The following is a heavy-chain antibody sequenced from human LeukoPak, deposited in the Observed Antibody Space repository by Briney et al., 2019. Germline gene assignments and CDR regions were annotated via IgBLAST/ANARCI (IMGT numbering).Heavy chain of an antibody. V-gene: IGHV1-3*01. CDR2: INAGNRNT. CDR3: ASRIDSGSYLALDY. D-gene: IGHD3-10*01. Sequence: WINAGNRNTKYSQKFQGRVTITRDTSASTAYMELSSLRSEDTAVYYCASRIDSGSYLALDYWGQGTLVTVSS. J-gene: IGHJ4*02.